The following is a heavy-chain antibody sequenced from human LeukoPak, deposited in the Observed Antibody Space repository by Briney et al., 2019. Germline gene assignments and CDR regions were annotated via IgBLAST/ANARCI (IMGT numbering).Heavy chain of an antibody. Sequence: PGGSLRLSCAAPGFTFSSYAMSWVRQAPGKGLEWVSAISGSGGSTYYADSVKGRFTISRDNSKNTLYLQVNSLRAEDTAVYYCAKVLSPSYYDFWSGYPLDYWGQGTLVTVSS. CDR3: AKVLSPSYYDFWSGYPLDY. V-gene: IGHV3-23*01. D-gene: IGHD3-3*01. CDR2: ISGSGGST. CDR1: GFTFSSYA. J-gene: IGHJ4*02.